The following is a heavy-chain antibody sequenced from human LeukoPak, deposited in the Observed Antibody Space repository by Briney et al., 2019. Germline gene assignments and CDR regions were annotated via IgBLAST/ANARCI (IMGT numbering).Heavy chain of an antibody. CDR2: IYSGGST. CDR3: ARAGRGLGYYFDY. Sequence: PGGSLRLSCAASGFTVSSNYMSWVRQAPGKGLEWVSVIYSGGSTYYADSVKGRFTISRDNSKNTLYLQMNNLGADDTAVYYCARAGRGLGYYFDYWGQGALVTVSS. CDR1: GFTVSSNY. V-gene: IGHV3-53*05. D-gene: IGHD3-10*01. J-gene: IGHJ4*02.